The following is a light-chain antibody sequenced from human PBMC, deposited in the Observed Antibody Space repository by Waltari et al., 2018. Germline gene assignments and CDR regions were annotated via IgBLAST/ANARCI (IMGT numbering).Light chain of an antibody. J-gene: IGKJ4*01. CDR1: QCLTRIS. V-gene: IGKV3-20*01. Sequence: CRASQCLTRISLSWYQQKLGQAPRLLIYVTSTRATGIPDRFSGSGSGTDFTLTLSRLEPEDFAVYYCQQYDGEVVTFGGGTKVEI. CDR2: VTS. CDR3: QQYDGEVVT.